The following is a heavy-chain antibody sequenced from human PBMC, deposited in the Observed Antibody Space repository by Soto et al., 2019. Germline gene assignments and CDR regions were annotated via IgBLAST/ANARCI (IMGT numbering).Heavy chain of an antibody. CDR3: ARDGKQYSSGWYFDY. D-gene: IGHD6-19*01. Sequence: GGSLRLSCAASGVTFNTYTLTWVRQAPGKGLEWVSSISSTSTSIYYADSVKGRFTISRDNAKNSLYLQMNSLRAEDTAVYYCARDGKQYSSGWYFDYWGQGTLVTVSS. J-gene: IGHJ4*02. CDR1: GVTFNTYT. CDR2: ISSTSTSI. V-gene: IGHV3-21*01.